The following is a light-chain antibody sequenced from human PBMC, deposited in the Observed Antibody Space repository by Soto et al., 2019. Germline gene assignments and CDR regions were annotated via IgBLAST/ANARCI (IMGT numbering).Light chain of an antibody. V-gene: IGKV3-11*01. CDR2: DTS. CDR3: QQRGNWPPGFT. Sequence: EIVLTQSPATLSLSPGERATLSCRASQSVSIHLAWYQQKGGQAPRLLIYDTSNRATGIPARFSGSGSGTDFTLTISSLEPEDFAVYYCQQRGNWPPGFTFDPGTKVDIK. CDR1: QSVSIH. J-gene: IGKJ3*01.